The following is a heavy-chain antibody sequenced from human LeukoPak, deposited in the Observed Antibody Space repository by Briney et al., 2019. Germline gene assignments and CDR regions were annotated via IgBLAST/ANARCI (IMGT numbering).Heavy chain of an antibody. CDR2: VHYSGYT. D-gene: IGHD3-16*01. Sequence: SGTLSLTCTVSGGSITSSSYYWDWIRQPPGKGLEWIGTVHYSGYTHYNASLKSRLTMSVDTSKNQVSLKLRYLTATDTAIYYCARQPRQFDQKSFDHWGQGTQVIVSS. J-gene: IGHJ4*02. CDR3: ARQPRQFDQKSFDH. CDR1: GGSITSSSYY. V-gene: IGHV4-39*01.